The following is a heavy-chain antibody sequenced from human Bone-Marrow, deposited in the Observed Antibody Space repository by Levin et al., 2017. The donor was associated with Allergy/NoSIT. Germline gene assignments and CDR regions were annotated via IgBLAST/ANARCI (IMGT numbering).Heavy chain of an antibody. Sequence: SETLSLTCTVSGGSISSSGYYWTWIRQLPMKGLEWIGYIYHSGHTYYNPSLKSRLSISLDTSENQFSLKLTSVTAADTAVYYCARGGYAYDVINYFDPWGQGTLVTVSS. CDR3: ARGGYAYDVINYFDP. J-gene: IGHJ5*02. D-gene: IGHD3-16*01. V-gene: IGHV4-31*03. CDR2: IYHSGHT. CDR1: GGSISSSGYY.